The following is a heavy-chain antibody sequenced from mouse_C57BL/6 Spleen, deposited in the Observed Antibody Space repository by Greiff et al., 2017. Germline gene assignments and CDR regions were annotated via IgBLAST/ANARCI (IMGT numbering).Heavy chain of an antibody. D-gene: IGHD2-4*01. CDR1: GYTFTSYW. CDR2: IDPSDSYT. Sequence: QVQLQQPGAELVMPGASVKLSCKASGYTFTSYWMHWVKQRPGQGLEWIGEIDPSDSYTNYNQKFKGKSTLTVDKSSSTAYMQLSSLTSEDSAVYYCARRFYYDYDDYYAMDYWGQGTSVTVSS. V-gene: IGHV1-69*01. CDR3: ARRFYYDYDDYYAMDY. J-gene: IGHJ4*01.